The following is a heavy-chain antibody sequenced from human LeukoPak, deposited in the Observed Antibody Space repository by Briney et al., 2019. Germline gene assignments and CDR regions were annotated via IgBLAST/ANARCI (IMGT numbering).Heavy chain of an antibody. D-gene: IGHD4-17*01. V-gene: IGHV3-48*01. CDR1: GFTFSSYS. CDR2: IPISAYSTT. Sequence: PGGSLRLSCAASGFTFSSYSMNCVRQAPGKGLEWISYIPISAYSTTSYSDSVKGRLTISRDDAKNSLFLHMNSLRVEDTAVYYCVRDRDYAFDYWGQGTLVTVSS. CDR3: VRDRDYAFDY. J-gene: IGHJ4*02.